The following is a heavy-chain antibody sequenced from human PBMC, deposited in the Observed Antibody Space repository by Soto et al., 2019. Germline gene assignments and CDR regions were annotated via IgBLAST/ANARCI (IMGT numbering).Heavy chain of an antibody. CDR1: GGSISSYY. CDR3: ARKEIAAAGGRSAFDI. CDR2: IYYSGST. J-gene: IGHJ3*02. V-gene: IGHV4-59*08. Sequence: QVQLQESGPGLVKPSETLSLTCTVSGGSISSYYWSWIRQPPGKGLEWIGYIYYSGSTNYNPSLTSRVTISVDTSKNQFSLKLRSVTAADTAVYYCARKEIAAAGGRSAFDIWGQGTMVTVSS. D-gene: IGHD6-13*01.